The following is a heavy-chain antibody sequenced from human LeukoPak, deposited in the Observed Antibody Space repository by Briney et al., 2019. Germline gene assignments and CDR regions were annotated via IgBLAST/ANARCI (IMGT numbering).Heavy chain of an antibody. CDR2: IMPLFGTA. CDR3: ARDVHGDYGSGWFDP. Sequence: ASVKVSCKTSGGTFINSAISWVRQAPGQGLEWLGGIMPLFGTAGHAQNFQGRVTITKTESTRTVYLELTSLTSDDTAVYYCARDVHGDYGSGWFDPWGQGTLVSVSS. D-gene: IGHD4-17*01. CDR1: GGTFINSA. J-gene: IGHJ5*02. V-gene: IGHV1-69*05.